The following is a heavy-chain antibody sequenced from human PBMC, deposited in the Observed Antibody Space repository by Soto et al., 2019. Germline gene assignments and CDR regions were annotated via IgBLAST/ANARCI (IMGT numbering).Heavy chain of an antibody. CDR2: IKQDGSEE. CDR1: GFSFSNNW. Sequence: GGSLRLSCAGSGFSFSNNWMNWVRQAPGKGLEWVANIKQDGSEENYVDSVKGRFTISRDNAKTSLYLQMNSLRAEDTAVYYCARGSGFLIDSWGQGT. J-gene: IGHJ4*02. V-gene: IGHV3-7*04. D-gene: IGHD5-12*01. CDR3: ARGSGFLIDS.